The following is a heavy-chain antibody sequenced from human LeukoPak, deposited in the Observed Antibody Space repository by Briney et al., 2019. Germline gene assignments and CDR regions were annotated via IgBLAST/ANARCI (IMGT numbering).Heavy chain of an antibody. CDR1: GGSINSYY. J-gene: IGHJ3*02. Sequence: SETLSLTCTVSGGSINSYYWSWIRQPAGKGLEWIGRIYTSGSTNYNPSLKSRVTMSVDTSRNQFSLKLNSVTAADTAVYYCAKSNGYGLVDIWGQGTMVTVSS. V-gene: IGHV4-4*07. CDR2: IYTSGST. D-gene: IGHD2-8*01. CDR3: AKSNGYGLVDI.